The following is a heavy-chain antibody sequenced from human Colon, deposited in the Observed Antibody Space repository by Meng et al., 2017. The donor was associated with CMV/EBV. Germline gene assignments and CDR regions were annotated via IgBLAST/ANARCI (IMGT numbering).Heavy chain of an antibody. CDR2: IYPGDSDT. V-gene: IGHV5-51*01. J-gene: IGHJ6*02. CDR3: AGGYINYYAMDV. D-gene: IGHD5-18*01. Sequence: GGSLRLSCRGSGYTFTSYWFAWVRQMPGKGLERKGIIYPGDSDTRYSPSSQGQVTISADKSISTAYLQWSGLKASDTAMYYCAGGYINYYAMDVWGQGTTVTVSS. CDR1: GYTFTSYW.